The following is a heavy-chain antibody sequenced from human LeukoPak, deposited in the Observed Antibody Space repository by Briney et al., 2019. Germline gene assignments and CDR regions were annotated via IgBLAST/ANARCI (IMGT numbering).Heavy chain of an antibody. CDR1: GGIVSRYT. CDR3: ASSPDY. CDR2: IIPILGIA. J-gene: IGHJ4*02. V-gene: IGHV1-69*02. Sequence: GALVKACCKPSGGIVSRYTVSWVRQAPGQGLEWMGRIIPILGIANYAQKFQGRVTITADKSTSTAYMELSSLRSEDPAVYYCASSPDYWGQGTLVTVSS.